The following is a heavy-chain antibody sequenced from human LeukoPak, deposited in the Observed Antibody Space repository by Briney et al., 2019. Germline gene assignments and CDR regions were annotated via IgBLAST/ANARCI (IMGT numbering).Heavy chain of an antibody. CDR1: GYTFASYG. CDR2: ISAYNGNT. J-gene: IGHJ3*02. Sequence: ASVKVSCKASGYTFASYGISWVRQAPGQGLEWMGWISAYNGNTNYAQKLQGRVTMTTDTSTSTAYMELRSLRSDDTAVYYCARVYGSGSFDAFDIWGQGTMVTVSS. V-gene: IGHV1-18*01. CDR3: ARVYGSGSFDAFDI. D-gene: IGHD3-10*01.